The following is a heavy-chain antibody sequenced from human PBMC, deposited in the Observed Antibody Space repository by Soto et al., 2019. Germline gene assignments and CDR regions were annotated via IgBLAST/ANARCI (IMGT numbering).Heavy chain of an antibody. V-gene: IGHV1-69*12. D-gene: IGHD5-18*01. J-gene: IGHJ6*02. CDR2: IMPIFRTP. CDR1: GGTFSNSA. CDR3: ARDKVRIQLGGNYYYILDI. Sequence: QFQLEQSGAEVKKPGSSVRVSCKASGGTFSNSAINWVRQAPGQGLEWMGGIMPIFRTPDYAQKFQGRVTITADESTSTAYMELSGLRSDDTAIYYCARDKVRIQLGGNYYYILDIWGQGTTVTVSS.